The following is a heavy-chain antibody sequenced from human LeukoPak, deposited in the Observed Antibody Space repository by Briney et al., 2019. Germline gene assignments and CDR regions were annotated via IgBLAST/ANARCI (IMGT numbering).Heavy chain of an antibody. D-gene: IGHD6-6*01. J-gene: IGHJ6*02. CDR2: VYDSGST. CDR3: ARVFYSSSYYYYYGMDV. V-gene: IGHV4-59*01. Sequence: SETLSLTCTVSGGSISSYSWSWIRQPPGKGLECIGYVYDSGSTNYNPSLKSRVAISVDKSKNQFSLKLSSVTAADTAVYYCARVFYSSSYYYYYGMDVWGQGTTVTVSS. CDR1: GGSISSYS.